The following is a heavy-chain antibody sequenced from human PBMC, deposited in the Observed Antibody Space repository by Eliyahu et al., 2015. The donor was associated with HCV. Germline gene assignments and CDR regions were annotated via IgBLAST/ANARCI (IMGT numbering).Heavy chain of an antibody. J-gene: IGHJ4*02. D-gene: IGHD4/OR15-4a*01. CDR3: VRDGEGYGDPFDY. Sequence: GGSLRLACAASGFTLSRFGLNWVRQAPGKGLEWVAFISTSSSYIYYADSVKGRFTVSRDNARSSMYLQMSSLRVDDTALYFCVRDGEGYGDPFDYWGQGTRVTVSS. CDR2: ISTSSSYI. CDR1: GFTLSRFG. V-gene: IGHV3-21*06.